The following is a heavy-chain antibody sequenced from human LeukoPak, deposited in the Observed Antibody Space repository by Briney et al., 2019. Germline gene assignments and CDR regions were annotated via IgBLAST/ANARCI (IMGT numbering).Heavy chain of an antibody. D-gene: IGHD1-26*01. CDR3: TRDPIMGAPDYFDY. CDR2: TSTDESIK. CDR1: GFTFSNYV. Sequence: PGGSLRLSCAAPGFTFSNYVTHWVRQAPGKGLEWVAVTSTDESIKIYADSVKGRFTISRDNSKNTLYLQMNSLRAEDTAVYYCTRDPIMGAPDYFDYWGQGTLVTVSS. V-gene: IGHV3-30*04. J-gene: IGHJ4*02.